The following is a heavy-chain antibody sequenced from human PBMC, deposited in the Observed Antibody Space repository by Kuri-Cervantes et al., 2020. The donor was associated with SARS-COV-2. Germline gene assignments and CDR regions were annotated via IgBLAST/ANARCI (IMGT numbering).Heavy chain of an antibody. CDR3: ARDDKTFWSGLFDY. CDR1: GESFSGYY. CDR2: VNHRGST. D-gene: IGHD3-3*01. J-gene: IGHJ4*02. V-gene: IGHV4-34*01. Sequence: SETLSLTCAFYGESFSGYYWNWIRQSPGKGLEWIGEVNHRGSTNYNPSLKSRVTISVDTSSKQFSLHLGSVTAADTAVYYCARDDKTFWSGLFDYWGQGTLVTVSS.